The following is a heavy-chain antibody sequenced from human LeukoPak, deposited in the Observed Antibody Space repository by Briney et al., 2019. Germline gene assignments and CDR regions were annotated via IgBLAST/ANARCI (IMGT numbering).Heavy chain of an antibody. CDR2: TYYRSRWYN. V-gene: IGHV6-1*01. D-gene: IGHD4-23*01. CDR1: GDSVSSNSAA. Sequence: SQTLSLTCAISGDSVSSNSAAWNWIRQSPSRGLEWLGRTYYRSRWYNEYAVSVKSRITINPDPSNNQLSLQLNSVTPEDTAVYYCARDLGGRNDYWGQGSLVTVSS. CDR3: ARDLGGRNDY. J-gene: IGHJ4*02.